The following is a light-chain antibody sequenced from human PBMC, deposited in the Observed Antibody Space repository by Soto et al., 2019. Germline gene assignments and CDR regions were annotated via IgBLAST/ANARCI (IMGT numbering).Light chain of an antibody. CDR2: EVS. Sequence: QSVLTQPPSVSGSPGQSVTISCTGTSSDVGSYNRVSWYQQPPGTAPKLMIYEVSNRPSGVPDRFSGSKSGNTPSLTISGLQAEDEADYYCSSYTSSSIWLFGGGTKLTVL. J-gene: IGLJ2*01. CDR1: SSDVGSYNR. V-gene: IGLV2-18*02. CDR3: SSYTSSSIWL.